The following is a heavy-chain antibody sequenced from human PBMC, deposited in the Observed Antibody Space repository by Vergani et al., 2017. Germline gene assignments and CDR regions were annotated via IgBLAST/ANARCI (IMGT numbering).Heavy chain of an antibody. CDR3: ARAIYYDDSSGYHRWFDP. Sequence: QVQLQQWGAGLLKPSETLSLTCAVYGGSFSGYYWSWIRQPPGKGLEWVSYISSSGSTIYYADSVKGRFTISRDNAKKSLYLQMNSLRAEDTAVYYCARAIYYDDSSGYHRWFDPWGQGTLVTVSS. V-gene: IGHV3-11*04. D-gene: IGHD3-22*01. CDR1: GGSFSGYY. J-gene: IGHJ5*02. CDR2: ISSSGSTI.